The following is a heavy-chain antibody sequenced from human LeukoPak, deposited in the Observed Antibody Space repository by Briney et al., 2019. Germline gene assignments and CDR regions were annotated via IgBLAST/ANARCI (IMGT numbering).Heavy chain of an antibody. Sequence: SETLSLTCAVYGESFTTYYWGWIRQTPGKGLEWIGEINHTGSTNYNPSLKSRVTISIDTSKNQFSLKLKSVTAADTAVYYCARLPLGAFGEVLNFDYWGQGNLVTVSP. J-gene: IGHJ4*02. V-gene: IGHV4-34*01. CDR1: GESFTTYY. CDR3: ARLPLGAFGEVLNFDY. D-gene: IGHD3-10*01. CDR2: INHTGST.